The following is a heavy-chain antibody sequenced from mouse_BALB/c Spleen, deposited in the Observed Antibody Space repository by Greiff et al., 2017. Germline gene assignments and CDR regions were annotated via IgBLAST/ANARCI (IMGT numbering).Heavy chain of an antibody. CDR1: GFAFSSYD. J-gene: IGHJ3*01. V-gene: IGHV5-12-1*01. CDR3: ARQGAY. CDR2: ISSGGGST. Sequence: DVKLVESGGGLVKPGGSLKLSCAASGFAFSSYDMSWVRQTPEKRLEWVAYISSGGGSTYYPDTVKGRFTISRDNAKNTLYLQMSSLKSEDTAMYYCARQGAYWGQGTLVTVSA.